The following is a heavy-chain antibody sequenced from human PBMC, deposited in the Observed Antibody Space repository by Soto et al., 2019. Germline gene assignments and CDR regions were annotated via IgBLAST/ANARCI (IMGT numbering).Heavy chain of an antibody. D-gene: IGHD3-3*01. Sequence: QVQLQQGGAGLLKPSDTLSLTCGVYGGSFSGYYWNWIRQPPGKGMEWIGEIDHSGSSNFNPFLKSRVTIPVDTSKNQFSLKLYSMPAADTAVYFCARGQGVPITVPADDFWRLGRYYDMDVWGKGTPVTVSS. CDR2: IDHSGSS. J-gene: IGHJ6*03. V-gene: IGHV4-34*01. CDR1: GGSFSGYY. CDR3: ARGQGVPITVPADDFWRLGRYYDMDV.